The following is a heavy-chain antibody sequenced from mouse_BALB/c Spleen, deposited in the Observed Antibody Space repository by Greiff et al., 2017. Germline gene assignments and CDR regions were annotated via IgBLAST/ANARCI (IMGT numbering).Heavy chain of an antibody. CDR2: ILPGSGST. D-gene: IGHD2-10*01. J-gene: IGHJ4*01. CDR3: ARAYYGSCDDAMDY. Sequence: LVESGAELLKPGASVKISGKATGYTFGSYWLEWVKQGPGHGLEWIGEILPGSGSTNYNEKFKGKATFTADTSSTTAYMQLSSLTSEDSAVYCCARAYYGSCDDAMDYWGQGTSVTVAS. CDR1: GYTFGSYW. V-gene: IGHV1-9*01.